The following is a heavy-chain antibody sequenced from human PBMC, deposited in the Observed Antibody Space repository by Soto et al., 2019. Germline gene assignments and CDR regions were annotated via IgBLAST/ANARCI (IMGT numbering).Heavy chain of an antibody. CDR1: GYTFTSYN. Sequence: ASVKVSCKASGYTFTSYNIVWVRQATGQGLEWMGWMNPNSGNTGYVQNFQGRVSMTRNTSISTAYMELSGLRSEDTAAYYCARGRDSSRLLDYWGQGTLVTVSS. J-gene: IGHJ4*02. V-gene: IGHV1-8*01. CDR3: ARGRDSSRLLDY. CDR2: MNPNSGNT. D-gene: IGHD6-13*01.